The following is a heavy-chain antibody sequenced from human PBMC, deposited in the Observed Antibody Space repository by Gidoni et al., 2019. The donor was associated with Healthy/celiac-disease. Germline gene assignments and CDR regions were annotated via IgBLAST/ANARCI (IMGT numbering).Heavy chain of an antibody. Sequence: QVQLQQWGAGLLKPSETLSLTCAVYGGSFGGYYCSWIRQPPGKGLEWIGEINHSGSTNYNPSLKSRVTISVDTSKNQFSLKLSSVTAADTAVYYCAKTYYDFWSGYRNWFDPWGRGTLVTVSS. J-gene: IGHJ5*02. D-gene: IGHD3-3*01. V-gene: IGHV4-34*01. CDR3: AKTYYDFWSGYRNWFDP. CDR1: GGSFGGYY. CDR2: INHSGST.